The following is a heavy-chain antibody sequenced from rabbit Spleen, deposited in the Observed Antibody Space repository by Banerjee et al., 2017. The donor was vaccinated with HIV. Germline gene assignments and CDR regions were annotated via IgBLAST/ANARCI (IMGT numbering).Heavy chain of an antibody. D-gene: IGHD2-1*01. CDR1: GFSFSNTYY. CDR2: IYGGSGGST. CDR3: ARGSAAMTMVITGFYFTL. J-gene: IGHJ4*01. V-gene: IGHV1S40*01. Sequence: QSLEESGGDLVKPGASLTLTCTASGFSFSNTYYLCWVRQAPGRGLECIACIYGGSGGSTYYASWAKGRFTISKTSSTAVTLQLTSLTAADTATYFCARGSAAMTMVITGFYFTLWGQGTLVTVS.